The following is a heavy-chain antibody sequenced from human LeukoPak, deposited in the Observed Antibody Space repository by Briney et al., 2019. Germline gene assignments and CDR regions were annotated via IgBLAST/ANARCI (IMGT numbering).Heavy chain of an antibody. V-gene: IGHV3-53*01. CDR2: IYSGGST. D-gene: IGHD2-2*01. J-gene: IGHJ4*02. Sequence: GGSLRLSCAASGFTVSSNYMSWVRQAPGKGLEWVSIIYSGGSTFYADSVKGRFTISRDNSKNTLYLQMNSLKTEDTAVYYCTTGPSRYCSSTSCYAVDYWGQGTLVTVSS. CDR3: TTGPSRYCSSTSCYAVDY. CDR1: GFTVSSNY.